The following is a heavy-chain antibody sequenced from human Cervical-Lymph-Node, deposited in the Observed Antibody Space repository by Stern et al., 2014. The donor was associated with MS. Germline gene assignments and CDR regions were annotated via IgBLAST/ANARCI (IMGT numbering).Heavy chain of an antibody. V-gene: IGHV1-8*01. J-gene: IGHJ5*01. CDR2: MNPDSGDT. Sequence: VQLVQSGAEVMKPGASVKVSCKASGYTFTSDDINWVRQAPGQGLEWMGWMNPDSGDTGFAQKFQGRVTMTRDTSITTAFMELTNLRSDDTAVYYCTKAWDSWGPGTLIIVSS. CDR1: GYTFTSDD. CDR3: TKAWDS.